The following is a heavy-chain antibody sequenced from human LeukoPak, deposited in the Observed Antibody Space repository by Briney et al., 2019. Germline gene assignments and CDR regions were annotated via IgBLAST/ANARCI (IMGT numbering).Heavy chain of an antibody. D-gene: IGHD4-17*01. CDR1: GGSISSYY. Sequence: SETLSLTCTVSGGSISSYYWSWIRQPGGKGLEWIGRIYTSGSTNHNPSHNSRGTMSVDTSKNQFSLKLSSLTAADTDVYYCARYITVTTTREVYNWFDPWGQGTLVTVSS. V-gene: IGHV4-4*07. CDR2: IYTSGST. CDR3: ARYITVTTTREVYNWFDP. J-gene: IGHJ5*02.